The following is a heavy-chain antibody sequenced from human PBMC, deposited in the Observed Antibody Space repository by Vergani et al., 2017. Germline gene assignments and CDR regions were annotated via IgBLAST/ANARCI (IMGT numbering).Heavy chain of an antibody. J-gene: IGHJ6*03. CDR2: ISSSGSTI. CDR1: GFTFSDYY. CDR3: ARSRGYCSSTSCYYYYYMDV. D-gene: IGHD2-2*01. V-gene: IGHV3-11*01. Sequence: QVQLVESGGGLVKPGGSLRLSCAASGFTFSDYYMSWIRQAPGKGLEWVSYISSSGSTIYYADSVKGRFTISRDNAKNALYMQINSLRADDTAVYYCARSRGYCSSTSCYYYYYMDVWGKGTTVTVSS.